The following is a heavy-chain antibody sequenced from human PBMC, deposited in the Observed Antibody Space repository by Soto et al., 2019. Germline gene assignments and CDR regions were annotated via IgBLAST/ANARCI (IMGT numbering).Heavy chain of an antibody. D-gene: IGHD3-22*01. CDR1: GYTFTSYY. CDR2: LNPSGGST. Sequence: ASVKVSCKASGYTFTSYYMHWVRQAPGQGLEWMGILNPSGGSTSYAQKFQGRVTMTRDTSTRTVYMELSSLRSEDAAVYYCARALPIYYDSSGYYPYWGQGTLVPVSS. CDR3: ARALPIYYDSSGYYPY. J-gene: IGHJ4*02. V-gene: IGHV1-46*01.